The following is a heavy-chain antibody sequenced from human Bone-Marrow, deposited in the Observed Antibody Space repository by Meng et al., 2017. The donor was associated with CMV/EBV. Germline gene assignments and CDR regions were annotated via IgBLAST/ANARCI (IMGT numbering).Heavy chain of an antibody. CDR2: INPNTGGT. V-gene: IGHV1-2*02. D-gene: IGHD6-13*01. CDR1: GYTFTGYY. CDR3: ARDRNTRYFPLILQPSGNKQQLLPSNWFDP. J-gene: IGHJ5*02. Sequence: ASVKVSCKASGYTFTGYYIHWVRQAPGQGLEWMGWINPNTGGTNSAQKFQGRVTMTRDTSTSTVYMELSSLRSEDTAVYYCARDRNTRYFPLILQPSGNKQQLLPSNWFDPWGQGTLVTVSS.